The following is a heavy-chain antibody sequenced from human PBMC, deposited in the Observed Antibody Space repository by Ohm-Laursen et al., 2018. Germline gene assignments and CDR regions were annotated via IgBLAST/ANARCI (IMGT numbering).Heavy chain of an antibody. D-gene: IGHD1-7*01. Sequence: GTLSLTCTVSGGSISSYYWSWIRQPAGKGLEWIGRIYPSGSTNYNPSLKSRVSMSVDTSKNQFSLKMTSVTAADTAVYYCARDARVAGTSDAFEYWGQGTLVTVTS. CDR3: ARDARVAGTSDAFEY. CDR1: GGSISSYY. CDR2: IYPSGST. V-gene: IGHV4-4*07. J-gene: IGHJ4*02.